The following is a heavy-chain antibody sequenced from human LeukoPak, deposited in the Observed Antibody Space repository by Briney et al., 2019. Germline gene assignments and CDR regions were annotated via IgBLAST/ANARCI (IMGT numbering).Heavy chain of an antibody. D-gene: IGHD2-2*01. J-gene: IGHJ4*02. CDR1: GGTFSSYV. Sequence: ASVKISCKASGGTFSSYVISWVRQAPGQGLEWMGMIIPIFVTANYAQKFQGRVTITTDESTSTAYTELSSLRSEDTAVYYCARERYCSSTSCYAFDYWGQGTLVTVSS. V-gene: IGHV1-69*05. CDR2: IIPIFVTA. CDR3: ARERYCSSTSCYAFDY.